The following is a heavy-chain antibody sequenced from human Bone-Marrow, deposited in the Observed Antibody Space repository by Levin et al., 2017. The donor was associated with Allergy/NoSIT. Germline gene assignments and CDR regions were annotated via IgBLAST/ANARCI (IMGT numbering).Heavy chain of an antibody. V-gene: IGHV4-39*01. J-gene: IGHJ4*02. D-gene: IGHD3-3*01. CDR3: GVLVNNVGVVIGDIFDY. CDR2: IYHSGTT. Sequence: PSETLSLACTVSGGSISSGRYYWGWIRQPPGTGPEWIGSIYHSGTTYYNTSFKSRATISVDTSKNQFSLKLSSVTAADTAVYLCGVLVNNVGVVIGDIFDYWGQGSLVSVSS. CDR1: GGSISSGRYY.